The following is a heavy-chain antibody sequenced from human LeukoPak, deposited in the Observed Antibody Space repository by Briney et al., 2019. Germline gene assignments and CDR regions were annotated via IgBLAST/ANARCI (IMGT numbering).Heavy chain of an antibody. CDR1: GYTFTSYG. J-gene: IGHJ3*02. Sequence: ASVKVSCKASGYTFTSYGISWVRQAPGQGLEWMGWISAYNGNTNYAQKLQGRVTMTTDTSTSTAYMELRSLRSDDTAVYYCARDQLRYFDWLPLKNDAFDIWGQGTMVTVSS. D-gene: IGHD3-9*01. V-gene: IGHV1-18*01. CDR2: ISAYNGNT. CDR3: ARDQLRYFDWLPLKNDAFDI.